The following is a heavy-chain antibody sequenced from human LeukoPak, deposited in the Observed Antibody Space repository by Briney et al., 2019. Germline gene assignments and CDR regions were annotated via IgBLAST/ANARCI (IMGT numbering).Heavy chain of an antibody. J-gene: IGHJ4*02. CDR2: FDLEDGET. V-gene: IGHV1-24*01. Sequence: VASVKVSCKVSGYTLTELSMHWVRQAPGKGLEGMGGFDLEDGETIYTQKLQGRVTITEDTSTDTASMELSSLRSEDTAVYYCATFVSRGSYFDYWGQGTLVTVSS. D-gene: IGHD1-26*01. CDR3: ATFVSRGSYFDY. CDR1: GYTLTELS.